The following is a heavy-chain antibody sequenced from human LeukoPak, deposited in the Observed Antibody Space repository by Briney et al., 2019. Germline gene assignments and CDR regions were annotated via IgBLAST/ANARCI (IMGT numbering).Heavy chain of an antibody. CDR2: ISTSADTI. J-gene: IGHJ5*02. Sequence: GGSLRLSCAASGFTFSSYSMNWVRQAPGKGLEWVSYISTSADTIYYADSVEGRFTISRDNAKRSLYLQMNSLRAEDTAVYYCAKSAASINGLGWFDPWGQGTLVIVSS. V-gene: IGHV3-48*04. CDR1: GFTFSSYS. CDR3: AKSAASINGLGWFDP. D-gene: IGHD1-20*01.